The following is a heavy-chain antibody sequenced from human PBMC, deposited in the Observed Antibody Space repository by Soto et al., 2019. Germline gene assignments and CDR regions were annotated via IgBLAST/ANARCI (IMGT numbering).Heavy chain of an antibody. CDR2: IIPIFGTA. D-gene: IGHD3-16*01. Sequence: QVQLVQSGAAVKKPGSSVKVSCKASGGTFSSYAISWVRQAPGQGLEWMGGIIPIFGTANYAQKFQGRVTITAEESTSAADMELSSLRSEDKALYYCAREFGGVFPPHGGMDVWGQGTRVTVSS. V-gene: IGHV1-69*12. J-gene: IGHJ6*02. CDR1: GGTFSSYA. CDR3: AREFGGVFPPHGGMDV.